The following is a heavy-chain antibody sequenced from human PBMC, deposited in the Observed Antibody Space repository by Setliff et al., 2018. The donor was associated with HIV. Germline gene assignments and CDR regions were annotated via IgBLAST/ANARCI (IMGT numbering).Heavy chain of an antibody. D-gene: IGHD3-10*01. CDR1: GFTFSSYG. Sequence: GGSLRLSCAASGFTFSSYGMNWVRQAPGKGLEWVSYISSSSSTIYYADSVKGRFTISRDNAKNSLYLQMNSLRAEDTAVYYCARETSTMVRGVVDYWGQGTLVTVSS. V-gene: IGHV3-48*01. J-gene: IGHJ4*02. CDR2: ISSSSSTI. CDR3: ARETSTMVRGVVDY.